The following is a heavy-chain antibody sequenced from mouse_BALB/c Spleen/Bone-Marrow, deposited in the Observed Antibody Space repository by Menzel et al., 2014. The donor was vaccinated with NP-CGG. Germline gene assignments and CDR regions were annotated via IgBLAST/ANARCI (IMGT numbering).Heavy chain of an antibody. CDR2: IWGGGNT. J-gene: IGHJ4*01. D-gene: IGHD1-1*01. CDR1: GFSLSRYN. CDR3: ARFITTGAMDY. Sequence: VKLMESGPGQVAPSQSLSITCTVSGFSLSRYNVHWVRQPPGKGLEWLGVIWGGGNTDYNSGLKSRLSISKDNSKSQVFLKMNSLQTDDTAMYYCARFITTGAMDYWGQGTSVTVSS. V-gene: IGHV2-6-4*01.